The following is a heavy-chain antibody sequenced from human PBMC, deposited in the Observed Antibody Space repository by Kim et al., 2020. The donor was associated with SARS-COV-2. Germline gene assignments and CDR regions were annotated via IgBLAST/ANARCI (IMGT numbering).Heavy chain of an antibody. CDR2: ISYSGST. J-gene: IGHJ4*02. CDR1: GGSISSSSYY. Sequence: SETLSLTCTVSGGSISSSSYYWGWIRQPPGKGLEWIGSISYSGSTYYNPSLKSRVTISVDTSKNQFSLKLSSVNAADTAVYYCARLRGASTVVIFYDYWGQGTLVTVSS. D-gene: IGHD2-15*01. CDR3: ARLRGASTVVIFYDY. V-gene: IGHV4-39*01.